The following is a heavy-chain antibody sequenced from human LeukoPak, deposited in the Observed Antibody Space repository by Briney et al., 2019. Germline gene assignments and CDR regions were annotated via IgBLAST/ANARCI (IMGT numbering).Heavy chain of an antibody. CDR1: GGTFSSYA. D-gene: IGHD6-19*01. CDR2: IIPIFGTA. V-gene: IGHV1-69*05. CDR3: ARANIAVAGTGFDY. J-gene: IGHJ4*02. Sequence: SVKVSCKASGGTFSSYAISWVRQAPGQGLEWMGRIIPIFGTANYAQKFQGRVTITTDESTSTAYMELSSLRSEDTVVYYCARANIAVAGTGFDYWGQGTLVTVSS.